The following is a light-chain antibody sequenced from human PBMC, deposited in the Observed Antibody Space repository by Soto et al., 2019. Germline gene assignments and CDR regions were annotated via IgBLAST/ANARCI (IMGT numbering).Light chain of an antibody. CDR3: QQSYSTPRT. CDR1: QSISNY. CDR2: AAS. V-gene: IGKV1-39*01. Sequence: DIQMTHSPSSLSASVGDRVTITCRASQSISNYLNWYQQKPGKAPKLLMYAASSLQSGLPSRFGGSGSGTDFSLTISSLQPEDFATYYCQQSYSTPRTFGQGTKVEIK. J-gene: IGKJ1*01.